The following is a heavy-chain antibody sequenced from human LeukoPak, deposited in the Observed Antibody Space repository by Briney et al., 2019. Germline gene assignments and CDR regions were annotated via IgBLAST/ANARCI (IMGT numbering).Heavy chain of an antibody. D-gene: IGHD6-19*01. CDR3: AKLSGWTGWFFDY. V-gene: IGHV3-48*01. CDR1: GFTFSSYS. CDR2: ISSSSSTI. Sequence: GGSPRLSCAASGFTFSSYSMNWVRQAPGKGLEWVSYISSSSSTIYYADSVKGRFTISRDNSKNTIYLQMNSLRVEDTAVYYCAKLSGWTGWFFDYWGQGTVVTVSS. J-gene: IGHJ4*02.